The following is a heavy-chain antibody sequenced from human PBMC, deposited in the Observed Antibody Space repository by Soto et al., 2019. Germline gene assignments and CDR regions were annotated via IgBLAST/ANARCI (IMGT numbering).Heavy chain of an antibody. J-gene: IGHJ6*02. V-gene: IGHV4-31*03. CDR3: ARDRGDILPGYYMDV. CDR2: IYYSGST. D-gene: IGHD3-9*01. Sequence: TLSLTCTVSGGSISSGGYYWSWIRQHPGKGLEWIGYIYYSGSTYYNPSLKSRVTISVDTSKNQFSLKLSSVTAADTAVYYCARDRGDILPGYYMDVWGQGTTVTVYS. CDR1: GGSISSGGYY.